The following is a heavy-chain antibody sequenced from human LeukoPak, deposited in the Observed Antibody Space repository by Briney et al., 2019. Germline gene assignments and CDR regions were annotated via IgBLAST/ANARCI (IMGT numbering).Heavy chain of an antibody. Sequence: GGSLRLSCAASGFTFSDYYMSWVRQAPGKGLEWVSDISSSGSTMYYADSVKGRFTISRDNAKNSLYLQMNSLRAEDTAVYYCARDRVPRRYCSGGSCYLDAFDIWGQGTMVTVSS. D-gene: IGHD2-15*01. J-gene: IGHJ3*02. CDR3: ARDRVPRRYCSGGSCYLDAFDI. V-gene: IGHV3-11*04. CDR2: ISSSGSTM. CDR1: GFTFSDYY.